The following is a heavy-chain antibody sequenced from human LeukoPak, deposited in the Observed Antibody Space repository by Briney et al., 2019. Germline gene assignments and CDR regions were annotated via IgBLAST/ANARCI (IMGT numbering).Heavy chain of an antibody. J-gene: IGHJ3*02. D-gene: IGHD4-17*01. CDR1: GFTFDDYA. Sequence: GRSLRLSCAASGFTFDDYAMHWVRQAPGKGLEWVSGISWNSGSIGYADSVKGRFTISRDNAKNSLYLQMNSLRAEDTALYYCAKGLTAGDDAFDIWGQGQWSPSLQ. CDR2: ISWNSGSI. V-gene: IGHV3-9*01. CDR3: AKGLTAGDDAFDI.